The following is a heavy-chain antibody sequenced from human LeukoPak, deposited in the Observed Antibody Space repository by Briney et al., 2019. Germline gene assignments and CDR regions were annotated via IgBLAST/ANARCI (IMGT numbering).Heavy chain of an antibody. V-gene: IGHV7-4-1*02. CDR2: INTNTGNP. CDR3: ARSRFGGYCSSTSCHLLDY. D-gene: IGHD2-2*01. CDR1: GYTFTSYA. J-gene: IGHJ4*02. Sequence: GASVKVSCKASGYTFTSYAMNWVRQAPGQGLEWMGWINTNTGNPTYAQGFTGRFVFSLDTSVSTAYLQISSLKAEDTAVYYCARSRFGGYCSSTSCHLLDYWGQGTLVTVSS.